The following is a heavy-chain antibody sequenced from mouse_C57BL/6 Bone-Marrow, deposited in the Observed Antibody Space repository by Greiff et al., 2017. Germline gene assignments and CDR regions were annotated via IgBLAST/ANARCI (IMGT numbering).Heavy chain of an antibody. D-gene: IGHD1-1*01. J-gene: IGHJ2*01. Sequence: VKLQQPGAELVKPGASVKMSCKASGYTFTSYWITWVKQRPGKGLEWIGDIHPGSGSTNYNEKFKSKATLTVDTSSSTAYMQLSSLTSEDSAVYYCARRITSVLDYWGQGTTLTVSS. V-gene: IGHV1-55*01. CDR1: GYTFTSYW. CDR2: IHPGSGST. CDR3: ARRITSVLDY.